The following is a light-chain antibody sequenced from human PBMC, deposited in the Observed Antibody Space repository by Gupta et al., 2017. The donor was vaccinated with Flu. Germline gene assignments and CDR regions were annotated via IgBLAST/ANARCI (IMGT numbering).Light chain of an antibody. CDR3: QQYHLYPYT. J-gene: IGKJ2*01. V-gene: IGKV1-5*03. CDR1: ESIGGW. CDR2: KAS. Sequence: DINMTQSPSTLSASVGDSVTITCRASESIGGWLAWYQQKPGIGPKLLIYKASALHDGVPSRFSGTSSGSEFTLTISSLQPDDFATYSYQQYHLYPYTFGRGTKLEF.